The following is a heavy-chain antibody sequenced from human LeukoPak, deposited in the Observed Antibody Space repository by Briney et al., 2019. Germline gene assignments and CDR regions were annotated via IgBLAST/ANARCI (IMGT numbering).Heavy chain of an antibody. V-gene: IGHV1-2*06. CDR3: ARDPTYSCYDSVDY. Sequence: ASVKVSCKASGYTFTGYYMHWVRQAPGQGLEWMGRINPNSGGTNYAQKFQGRVTMTRDTSISTAYMELSRLRSDDTAVYYCARDPTYSCYDSVDYWGQGTLVTVSS. CDR2: INPNSGGT. D-gene: IGHD5-12*01. J-gene: IGHJ4*02. CDR1: GYTFTGYY.